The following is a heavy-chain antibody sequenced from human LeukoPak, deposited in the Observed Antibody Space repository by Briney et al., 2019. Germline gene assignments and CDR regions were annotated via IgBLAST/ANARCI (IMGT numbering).Heavy chain of an antibody. V-gene: IGHV3-7*01. CDR3: ARGAGRDHPDY. CDR1: GFTFSGYW. CDR2: IKHDGSEK. J-gene: IGHJ4*02. Sequence: GGSLRLSCAASGFTFSGYWMSWVRQAPGKGLGWVANIKHDGSEKYHVDSVKGRFTISRDNSQNSLYLQMNSLRPEDTAVYYCARGAGRDHPDYWGQGTLVTVSS. D-gene: IGHD4/OR15-4a*01.